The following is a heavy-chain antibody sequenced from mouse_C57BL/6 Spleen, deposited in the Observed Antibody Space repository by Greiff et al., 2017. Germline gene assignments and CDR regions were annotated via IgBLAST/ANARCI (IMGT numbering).Heavy chain of an antibody. J-gene: IGHJ3*01. Sequence: VQLVESGPELVQPGASVKLSCKATGYTFPSYDINWVKQRPGKGLEWIGWIYPRDGSTKYNEKFKGKATLTVDTYSSTAYMELHSLTSEDSAVYFCARERDYGSSPWFAYWGQGTLVTVSA. CDR1: GYTFPSYD. V-gene: IGHV1-85*01. CDR2: IYPRDGST. CDR3: ARERDYGSSPWFAY. D-gene: IGHD1-1*01.